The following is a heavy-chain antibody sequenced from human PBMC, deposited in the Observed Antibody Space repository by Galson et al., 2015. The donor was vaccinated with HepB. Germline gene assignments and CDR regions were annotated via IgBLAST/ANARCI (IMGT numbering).Heavy chain of an antibody. CDR1: GYSFKSYG. CDR3: ARDADGGSPFSLALYYYAMDV. D-gene: IGHD1-26*01. CDR2: ISTNTGNP. J-gene: IGHJ6*02. Sequence: SVKVSCKASGYSFKSYGLNWVRQAPGQGLEWIGRISTNTGNPTYAQGFTGRFVFSLDTSVSTAYLQITKLKAEDTAVYYCARDADGGSPFSLALYYYAMDVWGQGTTVTVSS. V-gene: IGHV7-4-1*02.